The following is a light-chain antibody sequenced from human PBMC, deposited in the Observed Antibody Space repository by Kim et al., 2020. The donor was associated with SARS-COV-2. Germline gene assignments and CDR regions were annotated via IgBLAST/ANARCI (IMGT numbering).Light chain of an antibody. CDR3: SSYTTSSTLV. CDR1: SSDVGAYNY. V-gene: IGLV2-14*03. CDR2: DVT. Sequence: QSTTISGTGTSSDVGAYNYVSWYQQHPGKAPKLMIYDVTNRPSGVSNRFSGSKSGKTASLTISGLQAEDEGDYYCSSYTTSSTLVFGGGTQLTVL. J-gene: IGLJ2*01.